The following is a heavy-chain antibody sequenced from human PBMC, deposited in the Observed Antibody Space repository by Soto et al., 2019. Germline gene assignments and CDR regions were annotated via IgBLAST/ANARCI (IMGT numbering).Heavy chain of an antibody. CDR2: ISYDGSNK. V-gene: IGHV3-30*18. CDR1: GFTFSSYG. J-gene: IGHJ6*02. CDR3: AKDGAYDFWSGYYKPYYYYYGMDV. D-gene: IGHD3-3*01. Sequence: GSLRLSCAASGFTFSSYGMHWVRQAPGKGLEWVAVISYDGSNKYYADSVKGRFTISRDNSKNTLYLQMNSLRAEDTAVYYCAKDGAYDFWSGYYKPYYYYYGMDVWGQGTTVTVSS.